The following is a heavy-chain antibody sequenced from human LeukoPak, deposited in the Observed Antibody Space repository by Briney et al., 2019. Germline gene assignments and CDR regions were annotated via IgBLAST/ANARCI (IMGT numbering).Heavy chain of an antibody. CDR2: LYHSGST. Sequence: PSETLSLTCSVSGYSISSGYYWGWIRQPPEKGLEWIGSLYHSGSTYYNPSLKSRVTMSVDTSKNQFSLKLSSVTAADTAVYYCARLSGSGFYDHDYWGQGTLVTVSS. CDR3: ARLSGSGFYDHDY. D-gene: IGHD3-22*01. CDR1: GYSISSGYY. J-gene: IGHJ4*02. V-gene: IGHV4-38-2*02.